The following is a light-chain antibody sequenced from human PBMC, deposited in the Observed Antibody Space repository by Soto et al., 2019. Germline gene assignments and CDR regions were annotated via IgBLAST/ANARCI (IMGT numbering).Light chain of an antibody. Sequence: DIQMTQSPSTLSASVGDRVTITRRASQGISGRLAWYQQKPGKAPNLLIYDVSNLESGVPSRFSGTGSGTEFTLTINSLQPDDFATYYCQQYNSYSTFGPGTKVEVK. CDR1: QGISGR. CDR2: DVS. CDR3: QQYNSYST. J-gene: IGKJ1*01. V-gene: IGKV1-5*01.